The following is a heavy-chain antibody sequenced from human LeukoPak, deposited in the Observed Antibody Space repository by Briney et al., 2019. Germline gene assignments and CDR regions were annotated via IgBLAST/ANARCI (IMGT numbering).Heavy chain of an antibody. V-gene: IGHV3-33*08. CDR3: ARGGIQVSGIDEFDY. CDR1: GFTLSSYA. Sequence: PGGSLRLSCAASGFTLSSYAMTWVRQAPGKGLEWVAVIWYDGSNKYYADSVKGRFTISRDNSMNTLYLQMNSLRAEDTAVYYCARGGIQVSGIDEFDYWGQGTLVTVSS. J-gene: IGHJ4*02. CDR2: IWYDGSNK. D-gene: IGHD6-19*01.